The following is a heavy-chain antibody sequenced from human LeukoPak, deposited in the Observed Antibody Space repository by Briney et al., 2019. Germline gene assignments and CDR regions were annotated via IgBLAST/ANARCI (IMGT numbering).Heavy chain of an antibody. CDR3: ARASGGYCTNGVCPCGY. V-gene: IGHV3-64*01. CDR1: GFTFSSYA. J-gene: IGHJ4*02. Sequence: GGSLRLSCAASGFTFSSYAMHWVRQAPGKGLEYVSAISSNGGSTYYANSVKGRFTISRDNSKNTLYLQMGSLRAEDMAVYYCARASGGYCTNGVCPCGYWGQGTLVTVSS. D-gene: IGHD2-8*01. CDR2: ISSNGGST.